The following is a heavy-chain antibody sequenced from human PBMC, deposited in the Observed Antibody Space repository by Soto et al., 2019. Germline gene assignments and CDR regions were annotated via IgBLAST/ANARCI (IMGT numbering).Heavy chain of an antibody. D-gene: IGHD4-4*01. V-gene: IGHV4-31*11. CDR2: VSYSGST. CDR1: GGSISSGGYY. J-gene: IGHJ4*02. Sequence: PSETLSLTCAVSGGSISSGGYYWSWIRQHPGKGLEWIGYVSYSGSTYYHPSLKSRVSISVDTSMNHFSLKLSSVTAADTAVYYCARLDYSFAYFFDYWGQGTLVTVSS. CDR3: ARLDYSFAYFFDY.